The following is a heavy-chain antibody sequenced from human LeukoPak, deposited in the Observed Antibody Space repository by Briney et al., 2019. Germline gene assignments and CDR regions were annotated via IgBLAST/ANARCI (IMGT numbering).Heavy chain of an antibody. Sequence: GGSLRLSCAVSGFTFSSYAMNWVRQAPGTGPAWVSAISGSGDVTYYADSVKGRFTISRDNSKNSLFLHMNSLRAEDTAIYYCAKDRVSRYGAYHCGGSWGQGTLVTVSS. D-gene: IGHD4/OR15-4a*01. J-gene: IGHJ5*02. CDR2: ISGSGDVT. CDR1: GFTFSSYA. CDR3: AKDRVSRYGAYHCGGS. V-gene: IGHV3-23*01.